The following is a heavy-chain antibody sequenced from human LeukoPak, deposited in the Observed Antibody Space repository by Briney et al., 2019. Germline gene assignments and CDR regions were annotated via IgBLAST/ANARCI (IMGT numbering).Heavy chain of an antibody. CDR1: GFTFSSYS. J-gene: IGHJ1*01. CDR3: AREDEYSSSSAPEYFQH. V-gene: IGHV3-21*01. CDR2: ISSSSSYI. D-gene: IGHD6-6*01. Sequence: PGGSLRLSCAASGFTFSSYSMNWVRQAPGKGLEWVSSISSSSSYIYYADSVKGRFTISRDNAKNSLYLQMNSLRAEDTAVYYCAREDEYSSSSAPEYFQHWGQGTLVTVSS.